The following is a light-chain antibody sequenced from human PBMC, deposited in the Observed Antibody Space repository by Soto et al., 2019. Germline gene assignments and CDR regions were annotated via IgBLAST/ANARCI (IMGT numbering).Light chain of an antibody. V-gene: IGKV1-5*01. CDR1: QSLGSW. CDR3: QQYHTDSWT. Sequence: DIQLTQSPSTLSASVGDRVTITCRASQSLGSWLAWHQQRPGKAPKVLIYDASSLESGVSSSFSGSASGTDFTLAISSLQPDDFANYYCQQYHTDSWTF. J-gene: IGKJ1*01. CDR2: DAS.